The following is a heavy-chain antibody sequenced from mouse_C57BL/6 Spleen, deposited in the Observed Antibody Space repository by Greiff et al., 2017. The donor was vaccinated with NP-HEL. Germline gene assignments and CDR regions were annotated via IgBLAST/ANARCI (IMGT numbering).Heavy chain of an antibody. J-gene: IGHJ3*01. CDR1: GYSITSGYY. CDR2: ISYDGSN. D-gene: IGHD1-1*01. CDR3: ARAVLRRFAY. Sequence: VQLQQSGPGLVKPSQSLSLTCSVTGYSITSGYYWNWIRQFPGNKLEWMGYISYDGSNNYNPSLKNRISITRDTSKNQFFLKLNSVTTEDTATYYCARAVLRRFAYWGQGTLVTVSA. V-gene: IGHV3-6*01.